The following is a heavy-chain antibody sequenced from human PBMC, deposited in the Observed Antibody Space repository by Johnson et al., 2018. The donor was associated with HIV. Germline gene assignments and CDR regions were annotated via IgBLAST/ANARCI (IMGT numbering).Heavy chain of an antibody. J-gene: IGHJ3*02. Sequence: QVQLVESGGGLVQPGGSPRLSCAASGFTFSDHYMAWIRQAPGKGLEWVSYISSSGSNIYYADSVKGRFTVSRDNAKNSVYLQMNSLRAEDTAVYYCAKALGWELSIWGQGTMVTVSS. CDR2: ISSSGSNI. V-gene: IGHV3-11*04. CDR1: GFTFSDHY. D-gene: IGHD1-26*01. CDR3: AKALGWELSI.